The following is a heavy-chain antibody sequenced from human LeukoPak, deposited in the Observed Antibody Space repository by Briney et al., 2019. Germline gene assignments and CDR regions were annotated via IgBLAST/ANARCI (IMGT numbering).Heavy chain of an antibody. D-gene: IGHD2-21*02. CDR2: ISYDGSNK. Sequence: GGSLRLSCAASGFTFSSYAMHWVRQAPGKGLERVAVISYDGSNKYYADSVKGRFTISRDNSKNTLYLQMNSLRAEDTAVYYCARAGLAYCGGDCYSEYFQHWGQGTLVTVSS. J-gene: IGHJ1*01. V-gene: IGHV3-30*04. CDR3: ARAGLAYCGGDCYSEYFQH. CDR1: GFTFSSYA.